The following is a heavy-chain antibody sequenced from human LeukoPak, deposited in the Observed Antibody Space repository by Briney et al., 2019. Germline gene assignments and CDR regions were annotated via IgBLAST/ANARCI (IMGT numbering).Heavy chain of an antibody. CDR1: GYTFTANY. D-gene: IGHD6-13*01. CDR2: MNTNTGDT. V-gene: IGHV1-2*04. J-gene: IGHJ4*02. CDR3: ARGSGTSWYDY. Sequence: ASVKVSCKASGYTFTANYMHWVRQAPGQGLERMGWMNTNTGDTKNAQKFQGCATMTRDTSITTAYMELSRLTFDDTAVYYCARGSGTSWYDYWGQGTLVAVSS.